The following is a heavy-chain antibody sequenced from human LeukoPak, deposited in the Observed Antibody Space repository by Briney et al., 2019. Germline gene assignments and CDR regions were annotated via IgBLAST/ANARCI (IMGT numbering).Heavy chain of an antibody. Sequence: GGSLRLSCAAAGFTFSSYWMNWVRQAPGKGLEWVANIKEDGSEKYYVDSVKGRFTISRDNAKNSLYLQMNSLRAEDTAVYYCARDRSTDFWSGYYTNYFDYWGQGTLVTVSS. V-gene: IGHV3-7*01. CDR1: GFTFSSYW. CDR3: ARDRSTDFWSGYYTNYFDY. CDR2: IKEDGSEK. J-gene: IGHJ4*02. D-gene: IGHD3-3*01.